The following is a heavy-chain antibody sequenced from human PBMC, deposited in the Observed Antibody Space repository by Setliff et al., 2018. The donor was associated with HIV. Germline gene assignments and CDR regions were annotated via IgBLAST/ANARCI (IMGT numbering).Heavy chain of an antibody. Sequence: GGSLRLSCAASGLTFSNAWMNWVRQAPGKGLEWVSVIYSGGSTYYADSVKGRFTISRDNSKNTVYLQMNSLRAEDTAVYYCARVERLPAGFYYYYYMDVWGKGTTVTVSS. J-gene: IGHJ6*03. CDR2: IYSGGST. D-gene: IGHD1-26*01. CDR3: ARVERLPAGFYYYYYMDV. V-gene: IGHV3-53*01. CDR1: GLTFSNAW.